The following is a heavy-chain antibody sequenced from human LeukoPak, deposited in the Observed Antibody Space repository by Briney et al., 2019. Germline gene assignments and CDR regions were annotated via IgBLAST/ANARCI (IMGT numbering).Heavy chain of an antibody. Sequence: GGSLRLSCAASGFTFSSYWMHWVRQAPGKGLEWVSSISSSSSYIYYADSVKGRFTISRDNAKNSLYLQMNSLRAEDTAVYYCASDYGSPYYFDYWGQGTLVTVSS. V-gene: IGHV3-21*01. CDR3: ASDYGSPYYFDY. D-gene: IGHD3-10*01. CDR2: ISSSSSYI. CDR1: GFTFSSYW. J-gene: IGHJ4*02.